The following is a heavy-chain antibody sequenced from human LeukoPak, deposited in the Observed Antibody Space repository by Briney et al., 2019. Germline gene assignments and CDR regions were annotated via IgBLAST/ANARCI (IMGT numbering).Heavy chain of an antibody. V-gene: IGHV1-18*01. CDR2: INPYNGDT. CDR1: GGTFSSYA. Sequence: PRASVKVSCKASGGTFSSYAISWVRQAPGQGLEWMGRINPYNGDTNYAQKFQGRVTMTTDTSTTTAYMELRSLRSDDTAVYYCGEGDYWGQGTLVTVSS. J-gene: IGHJ4*02. CDR3: GEGDY.